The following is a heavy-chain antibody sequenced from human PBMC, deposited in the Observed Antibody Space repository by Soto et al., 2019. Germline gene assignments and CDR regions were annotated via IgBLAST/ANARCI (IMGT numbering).Heavy chain of an antibody. CDR1: GFTFSSYA. V-gene: IGHV3-23*01. CDR3: ANHLVATKSPCRY. Sequence: EVQLLESGGGLVQPGGSLRLSCAASGFTFSSYAMSWVRQAPGKGLEWVSAISGSGGSTYYADSVKGRFTISRDNSKNTLYLQMNSLRAEDTAVYYCANHLVATKSPCRYWGQGTLVTVSS. J-gene: IGHJ4*02. CDR2: ISGSGGST. D-gene: IGHD5-12*01.